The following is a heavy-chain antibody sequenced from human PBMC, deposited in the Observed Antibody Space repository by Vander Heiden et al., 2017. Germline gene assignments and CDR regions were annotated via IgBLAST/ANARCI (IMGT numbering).Heavy chain of an antibody. CDR3: ASSTSGVRGVITTVDY. CDR1: GVTLSGYS. V-gene: IGHV3-21*01. CDR2: ICSGSCYI. D-gene: IGHD3-10*01. J-gene: IGHJ4*02. Sequence: VPLVESGGGVVKARRCLSLHCPAAGVTLSGYSLNWVRQAPGQRLEWVSSICSGSCYIYYADSVKGRFTISRDNPKNSLYLQLNSLRAEDTAVYYCASSTSGVRGVITTVDYWGQGTLVTVSS.